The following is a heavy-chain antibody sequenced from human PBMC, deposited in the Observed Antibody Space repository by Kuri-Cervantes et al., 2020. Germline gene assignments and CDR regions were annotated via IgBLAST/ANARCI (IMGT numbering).Heavy chain of an antibody. Sequence: KVSCKGSGYSFTSYWIGWVRQMPGKGLEWMGIIYPGDSDTRYSPSFQGQVIISADKSISTAFLQWSSLKASGTAMYYCARRAYGEQVDYYYMDVWGKGTTVTVSS. V-gene: IGHV5-51*01. J-gene: IGHJ6*03. CDR2: IYPGDSDT. CDR3: ARRAYGEQVDYYYMDV. CDR1: GYSFTSYW. D-gene: IGHD4-17*01.